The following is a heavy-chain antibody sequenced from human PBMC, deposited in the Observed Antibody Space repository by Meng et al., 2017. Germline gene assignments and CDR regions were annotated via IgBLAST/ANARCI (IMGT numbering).Heavy chain of an antibody. V-gene: IGHV4-4*02. J-gene: IGHJ5*02. CDR3: ASYYGSGPNWFDP. Sequence: QMQLQESGPGLVKPSGTLSLTCAVSGGSFSSGNWWGWVRQPPGKGLEWIGSIYYSGSTYYNPSLKSRVTISVDTSKNQFSLKLSSVTAADTAVYYCASYYGSGPNWFDPWGQGTLVTVSS. CDR2: IYYSGST. CDR1: GGSFSSGNW. D-gene: IGHD3-10*01.